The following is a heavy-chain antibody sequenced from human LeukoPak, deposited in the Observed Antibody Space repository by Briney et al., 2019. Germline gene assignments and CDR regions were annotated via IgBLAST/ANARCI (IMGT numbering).Heavy chain of an antibody. Sequence: GESLKISCRGSGYSFTSYWNSWVRQMPGEGVEGMVRIYASDSYTNYSPSFQGHVTISADKSISTAYLQWSSLKASDTAMYYCAMGYGYYDGMDVWGKGTTVTVSS. CDR1: GYSFTSYW. J-gene: IGHJ6*04. D-gene: IGHD2-8*01. V-gene: IGHV5-10-1*01. CDR2: IYASDSYT. CDR3: AMGYGYYDGMDV.